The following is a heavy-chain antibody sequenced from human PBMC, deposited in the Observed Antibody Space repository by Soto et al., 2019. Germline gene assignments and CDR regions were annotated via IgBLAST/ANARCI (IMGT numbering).Heavy chain of an antibody. V-gene: IGHV3-74*03. Sequence: GGSLRLSCAASGFTFSNYWMHWVRRAPGQGLVWVARVNSEGSDTMYADSVKGRFTISRDNAKNTLYLQMNGLRVEDTAVYYCASLRRWHPFDLWGQGTLVTVSS. J-gene: IGHJ4*02. CDR2: VNSEGSDT. D-gene: IGHD2-15*01. CDR3: ASLRRWHPFDL. CDR1: GFTFSNYW.